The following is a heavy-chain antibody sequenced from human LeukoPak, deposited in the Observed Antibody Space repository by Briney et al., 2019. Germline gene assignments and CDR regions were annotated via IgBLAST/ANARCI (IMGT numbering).Heavy chain of an antibody. CDR1: GGSISSYY. Sequence: SETLSLTCTVSGGSISSYYWSWIRQPPGKGLEWIGYIYYSGSTNYNPSLKSRVTISVDTSKNQFSLKLSSVTAADTAVYYCARDLGYSYGRGAFDIWGQGTMVTVSS. D-gene: IGHD5-18*01. CDR3: ARDLGYSYGRGAFDI. J-gene: IGHJ3*02. CDR2: IYYSGST. V-gene: IGHV4-59*01.